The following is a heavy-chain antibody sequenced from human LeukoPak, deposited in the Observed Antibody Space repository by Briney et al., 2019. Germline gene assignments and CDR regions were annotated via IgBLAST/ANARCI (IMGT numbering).Heavy chain of an antibody. CDR3: VKALHEGRGAYPIYYFDY. J-gene: IGHJ4*02. V-gene: IGHV3-30*02. D-gene: IGHD3-10*01. Sequence: PGGSLRLSCAASGFTFSSYGMHWVRQAPGKGLEWVAFIRYDGSNKYYADSVKGRFTISRDNSKNTLYLQMNSLRAEDTAVYYCVKALHEGRGAYPIYYFDYWGQGTLVTVSS. CDR2: IRYDGSNK. CDR1: GFTFSSYG.